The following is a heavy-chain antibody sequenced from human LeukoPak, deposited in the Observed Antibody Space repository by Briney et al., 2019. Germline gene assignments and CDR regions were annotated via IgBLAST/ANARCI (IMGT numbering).Heavy chain of an antibody. CDR1: GFTFSSYA. CDR3: ACSGSQYYLDY. Sequence: GRSLRLSCAASGFTFSSYAMHWVRQAPGKGLEWVAVISYDGSNKYYADSVKGRFTISRDNSKNTLYLQMNSLRAEDTAVYYCACSGSQYYLDYWGQGTLVTVSS. CDR2: ISYDGSNK. V-gene: IGHV3-30-3*01. D-gene: IGHD2-15*01. J-gene: IGHJ4*02.